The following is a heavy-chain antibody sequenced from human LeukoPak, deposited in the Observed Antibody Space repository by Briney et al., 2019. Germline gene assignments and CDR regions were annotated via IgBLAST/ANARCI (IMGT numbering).Heavy chain of an antibody. D-gene: IGHD3-22*01. CDR1: GYTLTELS. Sequence: ASVKVSCKVSGYTLTELSMHWVRQAPGKGLEWMGGFDPEDGETIYAQKFQGRVTMTEDTSTDTAYMELSSLRSEDTAVYYCATDQDSSGYYPIFDYWGQGTLVTVSS. V-gene: IGHV1-24*01. CDR2: FDPEDGET. CDR3: ATDQDSSGYYPIFDY. J-gene: IGHJ4*02.